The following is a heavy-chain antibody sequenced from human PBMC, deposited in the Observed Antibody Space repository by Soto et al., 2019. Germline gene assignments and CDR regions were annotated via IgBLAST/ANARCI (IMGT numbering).Heavy chain of an antibody. D-gene: IGHD3-10*01. J-gene: IGHJ4*02. CDR2: INPILSMS. Sequence: QVQLVQSGAEVKRPGSSVKVSCKASGDTFAFYSINWVRQAPGLGLEWMGRINPILSMSNYAQRFHGRVTMTADKSTSTAYMVLNSLRSEDTAIYYCATSYGSGYRAFDYWGQGALVTVSS. CDR1: GDTFAFYS. CDR3: ATSYGSGYRAFDY. V-gene: IGHV1-69*02.